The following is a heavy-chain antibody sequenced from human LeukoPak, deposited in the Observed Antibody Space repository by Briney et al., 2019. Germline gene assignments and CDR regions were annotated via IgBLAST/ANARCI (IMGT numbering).Heavy chain of an antibody. CDR3: ARSSGYYYDSSGYRTFDY. V-gene: IGHV4-34*01. CDR1: GGSFSGYY. CDR2: INHSGST. Sequence: ETLSLTCAVYGGSFSGYYWSWIRQPPGKGLEWIGEINHSGSTNYNPSLKSRVTISVDTSKNQFSLKLSSVTAADTAVYYCARSSGYYYDSSGYRTFDYWGQGTLVTVSS. J-gene: IGHJ4*02. D-gene: IGHD3-22*01.